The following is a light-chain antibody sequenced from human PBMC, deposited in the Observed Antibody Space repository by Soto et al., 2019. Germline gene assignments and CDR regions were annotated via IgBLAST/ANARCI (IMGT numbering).Light chain of an antibody. V-gene: IGLV2-23*02. CDR3: SSYAGSTTYVV. CDR1: SSDVGSYDL. J-gene: IGLJ2*01. CDR2: EVS. Sequence: QSVLTQPASVSGSPGQSITISCTGTSSDVGSYDLVSWYQHHPGKAPKVMIYEVSKRPSGLSNRFSASKSGNTASLTISGLQAEDEADYHCSSYAGSTTYVVFGGGTKVTVL.